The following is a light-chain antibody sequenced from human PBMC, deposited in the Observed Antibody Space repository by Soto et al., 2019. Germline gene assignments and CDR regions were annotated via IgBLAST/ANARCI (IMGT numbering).Light chain of an antibody. CDR3: QQYDNWPRT. CDR1: QSVGSK. J-gene: IGKJ1*01. CDR2: GAS. V-gene: IGKV3-15*01. Sequence: ETVLTQSPDTLSVSPGEGASLSCRASQSVGSKLAWFQQKVGQAPRLLIFGASTRATGVPTRFSGSGSATEFTLTISSLQSEDFAVYYCQQYDNWPRTFGQGTKVETK.